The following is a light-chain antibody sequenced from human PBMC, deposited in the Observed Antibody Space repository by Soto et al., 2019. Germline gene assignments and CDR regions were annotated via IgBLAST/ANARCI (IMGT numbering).Light chain of an antibody. J-gene: IGKJ2*01. V-gene: IGKV1-33*01. CDR3: QQYDNLRYT. Sequence: DIQMTQSPSTLSASVGDRVTITCRASQTVERWLAWYQQKPGKAPKLLIYDASNLETGVPSRFSGSGSGTGFTFTISSLQPEDIATYYCQQYDNLRYTFGQGTKLEIK. CDR1: QTVERW. CDR2: DAS.